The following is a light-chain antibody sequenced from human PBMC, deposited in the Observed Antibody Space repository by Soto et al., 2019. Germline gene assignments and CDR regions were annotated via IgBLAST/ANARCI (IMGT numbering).Light chain of an antibody. CDR2: GAS. Sequence: EIVMTQSPATLSVSPGERATLSCRASQSVSSTLAWYQQKPGQAPRLLIYGASTRATGIPARFSGSGSGTEFTLTISSRQSEDFAVYYCQQYNNWPPLTFGGGTQVEIK. J-gene: IGKJ4*01. CDR1: QSVSST. V-gene: IGKV3-15*01. CDR3: QQYNNWPPLT.